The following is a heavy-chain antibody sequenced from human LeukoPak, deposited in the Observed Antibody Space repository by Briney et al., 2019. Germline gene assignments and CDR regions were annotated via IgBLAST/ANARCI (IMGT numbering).Heavy chain of an antibody. CDR3: AKTGGFSDPF. V-gene: IGHV4-59*01. CDR2: IHYTGST. CDR1: GGSIRGYK. J-gene: IGHJ4*02. Sequence: PSETLSLTCTVSGGSIRGYKRRWIRQPPGKELERIWYIHYTGSTNYNPTLKSRVTISLDTSKNQFSLKLNSVTAADTAVYYCAKTGGFSDPFWGQGILVTVSS. D-gene: IGHD1-14*01.